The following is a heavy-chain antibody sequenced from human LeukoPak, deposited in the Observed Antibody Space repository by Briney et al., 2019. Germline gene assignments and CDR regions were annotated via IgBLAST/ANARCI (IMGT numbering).Heavy chain of an antibody. CDR1: GFTFGSYS. CDR3: AKVFRLGLYSSSYFDY. J-gene: IGHJ4*02. D-gene: IGHD6-13*01. Sequence: PGGSLRLSCAASGFTFGSYSMNWVRQAPGKGLEWVAVISYDGSNKYYADSVKGRFTISRDNSKNTLYLQMNSLRAEDTAVYYCAKVFRLGLYSSSYFDYWGQGTLVTVSS. V-gene: IGHV3-30*18. CDR2: ISYDGSNK.